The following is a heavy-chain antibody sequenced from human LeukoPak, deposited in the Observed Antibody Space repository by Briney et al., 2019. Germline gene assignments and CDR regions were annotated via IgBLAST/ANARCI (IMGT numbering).Heavy chain of an antibody. V-gene: IGHV1-69*05. CDR2: IIPIFGTA. J-gene: IGHJ6*03. Sequence: SVKVSCKASGGTSSSYAISWVRQAPEQGLEWMGGIIPIFGTANYAQKFQGRVTITTDESTSTAYMELSSLRSEDTAVYYCARDPIAASGYYYYYMDVWGKGTTVTVSS. CDR3: ARDPIAASGYYYYYMDV. CDR1: GGTSSSYA. D-gene: IGHD6-13*01.